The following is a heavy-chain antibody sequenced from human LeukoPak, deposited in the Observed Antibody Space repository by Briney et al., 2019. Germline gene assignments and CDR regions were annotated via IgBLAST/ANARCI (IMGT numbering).Heavy chain of an antibody. CDR1: GFTFSSYA. D-gene: IGHD6-19*01. Sequence: PGGSLPLSCAASGFTFSSYAMSSLRQAPGKGLEGVSAISGSGGSTYYADSVKGRFTISRDNSKNTLYLQMNSLRAEDTAVYYCAKSSLRYSSGWYSAYWGQGTLVTVSS. V-gene: IGHV3-23*01. CDR2: ISGSGGST. CDR3: AKSSLRYSSGWYSAY. J-gene: IGHJ4*02.